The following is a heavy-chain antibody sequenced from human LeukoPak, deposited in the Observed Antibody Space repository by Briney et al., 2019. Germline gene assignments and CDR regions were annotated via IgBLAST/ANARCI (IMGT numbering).Heavy chain of an antibody. V-gene: IGHV3-11*04. J-gene: IGHJ4*02. Sequence: PGGSLGLSCAASGFTFSDYYMSWIRQAPGKGLEWVSYISSSGSTIYYADSVKGRFTISRDNAKNSLYLQMNSLRAEDTAVYYCARQYYYDSSGYYNYWGQGTLVTVSS. CDR3: ARQYYYDSSGYYNY. CDR2: ISSSGSTI. CDR1: GFTFSDYY. D-gene: IGHD3-22*01.